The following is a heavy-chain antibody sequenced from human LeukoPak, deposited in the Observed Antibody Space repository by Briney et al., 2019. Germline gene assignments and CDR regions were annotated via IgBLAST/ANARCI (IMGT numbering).Heavy chain of an antibody. CDR2: ISTRSTYI. D-gene: IGHD4/OR15-4a*01. Sequence: GGSLRLSCAASGFTFPSYGIHWVRQAPGKGLEWVSSISTRSTYIYYADSLKGRFTISRDNAKNSLYLQMNSLRAEDTAVYYCARRAGAYSHPYDYWGQGTLVTVSS. CDR1: GFTFPSYG. V-gene: IGHV3-21*04. CDR3: ARRAGAYSHPYDY. J-gene: IGHJ4*02.